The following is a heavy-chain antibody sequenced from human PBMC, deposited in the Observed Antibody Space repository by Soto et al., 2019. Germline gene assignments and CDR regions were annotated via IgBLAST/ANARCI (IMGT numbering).Heavy chain of an antibody. J-gene: IGHJ4*02. Sequence: GASVKVSCKASVYTFTGNYMHWVRQAPGQGLEWMGWINPNSGGTNYAQKFQGWVTMTRDTSISTAYMELSRLRSDDTAVYYCAREVRGYCSGGSCSHFDYWGQGTLVTVSS. CDR3: AREVRGYCSGGSCSHFDY. CDR2: INPNSGGT. D-gene: IGHD2-15*01. V-gene: IGHV1-2*04. CDR1: VYTFTGNY.